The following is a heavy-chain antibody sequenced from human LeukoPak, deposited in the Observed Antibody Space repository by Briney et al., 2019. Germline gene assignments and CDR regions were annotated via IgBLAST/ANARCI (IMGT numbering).Heavy chain of an antibody. CDR3: ARDHGRAAAASYFDY. CDR1: GFTFSSYA. V-gene: IGHV3-30*04. Sequence: PGGSLRLSCAASGFTFSSYAMHWVRQAPGKGLEWVAVISYDGSNKYYADSVKGRFTISRDNSKNTLHLQMNSLRAEDTAVYYCARDHGRAAAASYFDYWGQGTLVTVSS. D-gene: IGHD6-13*01. CDR2: ISYDGSNK. J-gene: IGHJ4*02.